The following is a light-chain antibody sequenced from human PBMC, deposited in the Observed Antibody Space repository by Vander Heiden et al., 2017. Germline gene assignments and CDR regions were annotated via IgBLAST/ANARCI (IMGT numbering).Light chain of an antibody. V-gene: IGKV1-39*01. CDR2: AAS. CDR1: QSISSY. Sequence: DIPMTQSPSSLSASVGDRVPITCRASQSISSYLNWYQQKPGKAPKLLIYAASSLQSGVPERFSGSGSGTDFTLTISSLQPEDVATYYCQQSYSTPWTFGQGTKVEIK. CDR3: QQSYSTPWT. J-gene: IGKJ1*01.